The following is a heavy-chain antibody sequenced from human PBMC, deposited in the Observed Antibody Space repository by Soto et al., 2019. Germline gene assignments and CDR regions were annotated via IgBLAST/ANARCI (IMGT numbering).Heavy chain of an antibody. V-gene: IGHV4-39*01. CDR1: GGSISSSSYY. CDR2: IYYSGST. CDR3: AGHVTTTNRYYYYYMDV. D-gene: IGHD4-17*01. Sequence: SETLSLTCTVSGGSISSSSYYWGWIRQPPGKGLEWIGSIYYSGSTYYNPSLKSRVTISVDTSKNQFSLKLSSVTAADTAVYYCAGHVTTTNRYYYYYMDVWGKGTTVTVSS. J-gene: IGHJ6*03.